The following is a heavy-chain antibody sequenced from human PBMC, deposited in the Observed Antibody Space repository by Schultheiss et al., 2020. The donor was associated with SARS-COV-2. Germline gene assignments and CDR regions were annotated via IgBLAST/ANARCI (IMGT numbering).Heavy chain of an antibody. J-gene: IGHJ4*02. D-gene: IGHD1-26*01. V-gene: IGHV4-34*01. CDR1: GDSINNYY. CDR2: INHSGST. Sequence: SQTLSLTCSVSGDSINNYYWSWIRQPPGKGLEWIGEINHSGSTNYNPSLKSRVTISVDTSKNQFALKLSSVTAADTAVYYCARVSRRGSYFGDFDYWGQGTLVTVSS. CDR3: ARVSRRGSYFGDFDY.